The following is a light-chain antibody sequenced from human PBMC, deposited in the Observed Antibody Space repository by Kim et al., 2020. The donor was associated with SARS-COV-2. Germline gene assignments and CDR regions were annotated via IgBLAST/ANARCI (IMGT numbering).Light chain of an antibody. V-gene: IGKV3-20*01. CDR3: QQYGSSRT. Sequence: LPPGERATLSCRASQSVSSSYLAWYQQKPGQAPRLLIYGASSRATGIPDRCSGSGSGTDFTLTISRLEPEDFAVYYCQQYGSSRTFGQGTKVEIK. CDR1: QSVSSSY. J-gene: IGKJ1*01. CDR2: GAS.